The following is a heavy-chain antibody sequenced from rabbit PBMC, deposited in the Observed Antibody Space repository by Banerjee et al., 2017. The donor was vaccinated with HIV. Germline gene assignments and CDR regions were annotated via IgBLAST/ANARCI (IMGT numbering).Heavy chain of an antibody. J-gene: IGHJ3*01. CDR3: ARSAPGVGYHYADL. V-gene: IGHV1S40*01. CDR2: IYTGSSDNT. Sequence: QSLEESGGDLVKPGASLTLTCTASGFSFSSSYYMCWVRQAPGKGLEWIGCIYTGSSDNTYYARWAKGRFTASKTSSTTVTLQMTSLTAADTATYFCARSAPGVGYHYADLWGQGTLVTVS. D-gene: IGHD6-1*01. CDR1: GFSFSSSYY.